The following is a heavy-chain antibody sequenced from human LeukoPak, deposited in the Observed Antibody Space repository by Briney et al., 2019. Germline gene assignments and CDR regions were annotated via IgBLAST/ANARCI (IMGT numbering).Heavy chain of an antibody. CDR2: IIPIFGTA. Sequence: SVKVSCKASGYTFTSYGISWVRQAPGQGLEWMGGIIPIFGTANYAQKFQGRVTITADESTSTAYMELSSLRSEDTAVYYCARAPVDCSSTSCHYYFDYWGQGTLVTVSS. CDR3: ARAPVDCSSTSCHYYFDY. CDR1: GYTFTSYG. D-gene: IGHD2-2*01. V-gene: IGHV1-69*13. J-gene: IGHJ4*02.